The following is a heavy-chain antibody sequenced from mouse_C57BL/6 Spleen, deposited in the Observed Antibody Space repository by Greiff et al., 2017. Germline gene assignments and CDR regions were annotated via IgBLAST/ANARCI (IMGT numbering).Heavy chain of an antibody. J-gene: IGHJ2*01. CDR3: ARNRLLRGLYYCDY. CDR2: IWSGGST. D-gene: IGHD2-3*01. V-gene: IGHV2-2*01. Sequence: QVQLQQSGPGLVQPSQSLSITCTVSGFSLTSYGVHWVRQSPGKGLEWLGVIWSGGSTDYNAAFISRLSSSKDNSKSQVFLKMNSLQAYDTAIYYCARNRLLRGLYYCDYWGKGTTLTVSS. CDR1: GFSLTSYG.